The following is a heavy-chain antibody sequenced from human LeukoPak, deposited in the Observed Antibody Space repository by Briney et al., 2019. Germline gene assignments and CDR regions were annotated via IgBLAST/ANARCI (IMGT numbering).Heavy chain of an antibody. CDR2: IKQDGSEK. D-gene: IGHD6-6*01. V-gene: IGHV3-7*03. CDR3: AKKWNEQLGPNYFDY. CDR1: GFTFSSYW. Sequence: GGSLRLSCAASGFTFSSYWMSWVRQAPGKGLEWVANIKQDGSEKYYVDSVKGRFTISRDNSKNTLYLQMNSLRAEDTAVYYCAKKWNEQLGPNYFDYWGQGTLVTVSS. J-gene: IGHJ4*02.